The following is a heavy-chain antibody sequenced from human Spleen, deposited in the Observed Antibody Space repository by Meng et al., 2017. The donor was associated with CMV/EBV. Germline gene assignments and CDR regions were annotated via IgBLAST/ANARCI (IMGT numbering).Heavy chain of an antibody. V-gene: IGHV3-30*04. CDR1: GLTCSSYA. J-gene: IGHJ4*02. Sequence: ASGLTCSSYAMHWVRQAPGKGLEWVAVISYDGSNKYYADSVKGRFTISRDNSKNTLYLQMNSLRAEDTAVYYCARGGYVEIATILGYWGQGTLVTVSS. D-gene: IGHD5-24*01. CDR2: ISYDGSNK. CDR3: ARGGYVEIATILGY.